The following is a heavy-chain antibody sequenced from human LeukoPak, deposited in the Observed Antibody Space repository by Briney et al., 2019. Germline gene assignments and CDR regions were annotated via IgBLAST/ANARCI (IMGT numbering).Heavy chain of an antibody. Sequence: LGGSLRLSCAASGFTFSSYAMHWVRQAPGKGLEYVSAISSNGGSTYYANSVKGRFTISRDNSKNTLYLQMGSLRAEDMAVYYCARGSDRDGYNAEFDPWGQGTLVTVSS. CDR3: ARGSDRDGYNAEFDP. V-gene: IGHV3-64*01. D-gene: IGHD5-24*01. CDR2: ISSNGGST. J-gene: IGHJ5*02. CDR1: GFTFSSYA.